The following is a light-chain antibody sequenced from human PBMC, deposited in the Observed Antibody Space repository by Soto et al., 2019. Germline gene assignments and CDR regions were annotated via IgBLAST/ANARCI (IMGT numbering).Light chain of an antibody. J-gene: IGLJ1*01. CDR1: SSNIGAGYD. Sequence: QLVLTQPPSVSGAPGQRVTISCTGSSSNIGAGYDVHWYQQLPETAPKLLIYVNTNRPSGVPDRFSGSKSGTSASLAITGLQAEDEADYFCQSYDSSLSGYVFGTGTKLTVL. V-gene: IGLV1-40*01. CDR2: VNT. CDR3: QSYDSSLSGYV.